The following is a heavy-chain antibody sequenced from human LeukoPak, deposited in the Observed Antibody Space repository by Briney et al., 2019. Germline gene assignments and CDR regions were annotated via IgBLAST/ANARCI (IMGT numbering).Heavy chain of an antibody. Sequence: ASETLCLTCTVSGGSISSSPYYWGWIRQPPGKGLEWIGSIYSSGTTHYNPSLESRVTISVDTSKSQFSLKLASVTAADTAIYYCAKGAGGFSYYNWFDPWGQGTLVTVSS. CDR2: IYSSGTT. D-gene: IGHD5-18*01. J-gene: IGHJ5*02. CDR1: GGSISSSPYY. CDR3: AKGAGGFSYYNWFDP. V-gene: IGHV4-39*07.